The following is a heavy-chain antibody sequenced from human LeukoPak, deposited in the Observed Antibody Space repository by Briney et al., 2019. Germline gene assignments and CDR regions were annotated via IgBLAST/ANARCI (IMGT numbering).Heavy chain of an antibody. D-gene: IGHD6-19*01. CDR2: ISNSGGNT. CDR3: AKDQEQWLVRASDY. Sequence: GGSLRLSCAASGFTFSSYAMSWVRQAPGKGLEWVSGISNSGGNTYYADSEKGRFTISRDNSKNTLYLQMNSLRAEDTAVYYCAKDQEQWLVRASDYWGQGTLVTVCS. CDR1: GFTFSSYA. J-gene: IGHJ4*02. V-gene: IGHV3-23*01.